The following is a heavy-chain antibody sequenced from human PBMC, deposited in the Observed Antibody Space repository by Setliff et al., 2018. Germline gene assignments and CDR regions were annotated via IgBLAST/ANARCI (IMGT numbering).Heavy chain of an antibody. V-gene: IGHV4-31*03. J-gene: IGHJ5*02. CDR2: IYYSGSTS. CDR1: GGSISSGGYY. Sequence: PSETLSLTCTVSGGSISSGGYYWSWIRQHPGKGLEWIGYIYYSGSTSYYNPSLKSRVTISVDTSKNQFSLKLSSVTAADTAVYYCARGSGSYPVWFDPWGQGTLVTVSS. D-gene: IGHD1-26*01. CDR3: ARGSGSYPVWFDP.